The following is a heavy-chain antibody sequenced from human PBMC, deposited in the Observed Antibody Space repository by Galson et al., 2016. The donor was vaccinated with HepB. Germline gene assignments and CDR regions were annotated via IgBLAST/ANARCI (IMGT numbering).Heavy chain of an antibody. CDR1: GFTFSSYA. D-gene: IGHD6-13*01. Sequence: SLRLSCAASGFTFSSYAMNWVRQAPGKGLEWVSAISGTGGSTYYGDSVKGRFTISRDNSKNTLYLQTNSLRAEDTAVYYCAKGNEESNSGSSWYNWFDPWGQGTLVTVSS. V-gene: IGHV3-23*01. J-gene: IGHJ5*02. CDR2: ISGTGGST. CDR3: AKGNEESNSGSSWYNWFDP.